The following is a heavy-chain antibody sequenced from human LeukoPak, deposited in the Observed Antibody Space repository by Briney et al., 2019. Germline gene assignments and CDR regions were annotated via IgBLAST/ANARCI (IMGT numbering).Heavy chain of an antibody. D-gene: IGHD4-17*01. V-gene: IGHV1-46*01. J-gene: IGHJ4*02. Sequence: GASVKVSCKASGYSFTSHYMHWVRQAPGQGLEWLGLINPSGSSTLYAQKFQGRVTMTRDMSTTTDYMELSSLRSEDTAVYYCARGNKDYGDYARGLSDYWGQGTLVTVSS. CDR1: GYSFTSHY. CDR2: INPSGSST. CDR3: ARGNKDYGDYARGLSDY.